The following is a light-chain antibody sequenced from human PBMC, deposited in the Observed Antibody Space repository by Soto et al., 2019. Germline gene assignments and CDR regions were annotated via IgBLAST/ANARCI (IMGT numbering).Light chain of an antibody. V-gene: IGKV1-9*01. CDR3: QQRSNWPQT. CDR1: QGISSY. Sequence: DIQLTQSPSFLSASVGDRVTITCRASQGISSYLAWYQQKPGKAPKLLIYAASTLQSGVPSRFSGSGSGTDFTLTISSLEPEDFAVYYCQQRSNWPQTFGQGTKVDIK. J-gene: IGKJ1*01. CDR2: AAS.